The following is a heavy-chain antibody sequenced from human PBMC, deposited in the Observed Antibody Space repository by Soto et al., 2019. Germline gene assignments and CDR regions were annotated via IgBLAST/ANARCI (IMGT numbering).Heavy chain of an antibody. J-gene: IGHJ4*02. CDR1: GFTFSIYA. CDR3: AKVEAAASIDY. D-gene: IGHD6-25*01. CDR2: IRGSDGNT. V-gene: IGHV3-23*01. Sequence: EVQMLESGGGLVQPGGSLRLSCAASGFTFSIYAMSWVRQAPGKGLEWVSGIRGSDGNTYYADSVKGRFTISRDNSQNTLYLQMTSLRVEDTAVYYCAKVEAAASIDYWGQGTLVTVSS.